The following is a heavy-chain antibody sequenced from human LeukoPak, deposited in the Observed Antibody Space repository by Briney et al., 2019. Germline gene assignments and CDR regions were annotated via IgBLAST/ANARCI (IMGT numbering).Heavy chain of an antibody. V-gene: IGHV3-23*01. D-gene: IGHD1-26*01. CDR3: AKGIVGAIPVDY. CDR1: GFTFSNYA. J-gene: IGHJ4*02. CDR2: ISGSGGST. Sequence: GASLRLSCAASGFTFSNYAMSWVRQAPGKGLEWVSSISGSGGSTYYADSVEGRFTISRDNSKNTLYLQMNSLRAEDTAVYYCAKGIVGAIPVDYWGQGTLVTVSS.